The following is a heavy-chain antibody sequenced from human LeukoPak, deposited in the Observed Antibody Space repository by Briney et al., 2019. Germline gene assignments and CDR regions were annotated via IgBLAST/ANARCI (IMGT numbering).Heavy chain of an antibody. CDR1: GFTFNNYG. J-gene: IGHJ4*02. CDR3: AKRGLSGTKEFDY. D-gene: IGHD1-7*01. V-gene: IGHV3-23*01. CDR2: VGAGGYTT. Sequence: GGSLRLSCAASGFTFNNYGMAWVRQAPGRGLEWVSTVGAGGYTTYYADSVKGRFTISRDNSKSTVFLQMNSLGAEDTAVYFCAKRGLSGTKEFDYWGQGTLVTVSS.